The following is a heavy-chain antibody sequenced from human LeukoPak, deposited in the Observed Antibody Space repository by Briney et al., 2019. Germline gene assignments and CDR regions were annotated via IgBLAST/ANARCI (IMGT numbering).Heavy chain of an antibody. J-gene: IGHJ6*02. V-gene: IGHV3-33*01. Sequence: GRSLRLSCAASGFTFSSYGLHWLRPAPGKGLEGVAVIWYGGDNKYYAHSVKGRFTISRDNSKNTLYLQMNSLRAEDTAVYYCAREPQPTTVTKGLWGSSQTSRDYGMDVWGQGTTVTVSS. CDR2: IWYGGDNK. CDR1: GFTFSSYG. D-gene: IGHD4-17*01. CDR3: AREPQPTTVTKGLWGSSQTSRDYGMDV.